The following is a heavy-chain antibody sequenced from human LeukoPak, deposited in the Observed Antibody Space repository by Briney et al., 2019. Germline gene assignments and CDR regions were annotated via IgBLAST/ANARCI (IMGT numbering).Heavy chain of an antibody. CDR3: ARLRVGATGYFDS. CDR1: GGSISSSSYH. V-gene: IGHV4-39*01. CDR2: VYYSGST. Sequence: SETLSLTCTVSGGSISSSSYHWGWIRQPPGKGLEWIGSVYYSGSTYNNPSLKSRVTISADTSKKQFSLKMSSVTAADTAVYYCARLRVGATGYFDSWGQGTLVTVSS. D-gene: IGHD1-26*01. J-gene: IGHJ4*02.